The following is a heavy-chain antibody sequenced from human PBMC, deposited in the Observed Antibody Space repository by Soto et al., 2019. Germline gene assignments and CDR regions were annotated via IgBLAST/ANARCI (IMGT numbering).Heavy chain of an antibody. CDR2: ISSSSSYI. D-gene: IGHD6-13*01. CDR3: ARDFRGIEAAGTREHIDY. J-gene: IGHJ4*02. V-gene: IGHV3-21*01. Sequence: GGSLRLSCAASGFTFSSYSMNWVRQAPGKGLEWVSSISSSSSYIYYADSVKGRFTISRDNAKNSLYLQMNSLRAEDTAVYYCARDFRGIEAAGTREHIDYWGQGTLVTVSA. CDR1: GFTFSSYS.